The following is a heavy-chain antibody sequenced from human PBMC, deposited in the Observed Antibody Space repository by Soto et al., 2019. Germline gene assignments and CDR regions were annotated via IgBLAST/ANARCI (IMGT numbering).Heavy chain of an antibody. CDR1: GYTFSDFV. CDR2: MNAKSGET. V-gene: IGHV1-8*01. D-gene: IGHD3-16*01. J-gene: IGHJ6*04. Sequence: QAHLEQSGAELKRPGASVKVSCKAYGYTFSDFVINWLRQASGQAPEWIGWMNAKSGETFFLQRLQGKFNMTWDTSLSTAYMEVGSLTSDDTAIDYWARGHSFNYAGFDVWVKWTTVAGSS. CDR3: ARGHSFNYAGFDV.